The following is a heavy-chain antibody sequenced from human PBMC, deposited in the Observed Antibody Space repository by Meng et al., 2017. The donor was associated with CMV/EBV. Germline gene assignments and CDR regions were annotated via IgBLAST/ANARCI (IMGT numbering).Heavy chain of an antibody. J-gene: IGHJ5*02. CDR3: ARDHGGVVPAYWFDP. CDR1: GYTFTGYY. V-gene: IGHV1-2*02. Sequence: ASVKVSCKASGYTFTGYYMHWVRQAPGQGLEWMGWINPNSGGTNYAQKFQGRVTMTRDMSISTAYMELSRLRSDDTAVYYCARDHGGVVPAYWFDPWGQGTLVTVSS. CDR2: INPNSGGT. D-gene: IGHD2-2*01.